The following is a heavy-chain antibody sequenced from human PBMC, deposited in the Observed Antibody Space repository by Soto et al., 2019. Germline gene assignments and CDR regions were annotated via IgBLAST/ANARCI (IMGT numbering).Heavy chain of an antibody. V-gene: IGHV4-34*01. CDR2: INHSGST. D-gene: IGHD6-19*01. CDR3: ARSKLGSSSGWFFDY. J-gene: IGHJ4*02. Sequence: SETLSLTCAVYGGSFSGYYWSWIRQPPGKGLEWIGEINHSGSTNYNPSLKSRVTISVDTSKNQFSLKLSSVTAADTAVYYRARSKLGSSSGWFFDYWGQGTLVTVSS. CDR1: GGSFSGYY.